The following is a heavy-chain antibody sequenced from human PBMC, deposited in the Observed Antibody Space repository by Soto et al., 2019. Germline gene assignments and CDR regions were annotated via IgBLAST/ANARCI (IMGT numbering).Heavy chain of an antibody. V-gene: IGHV3-48*03. CDR3: ARDADASGWYHYGMDV. CDR2: IDYSGSRT. Sequence: SLRLSCAASGFTFSSHEMNWVRQAPGKGLEGVSYIDYSGSRTDYADSVKGRFFISRDNAKNSLYLHVNSLRAEDTAVYYCARDADASGWYHYGMDVWRQGTMVPVSS. J-gene: IGHJ6*02. D-gene: IGHD6-19*01. CDR1: GFTFSSHE.